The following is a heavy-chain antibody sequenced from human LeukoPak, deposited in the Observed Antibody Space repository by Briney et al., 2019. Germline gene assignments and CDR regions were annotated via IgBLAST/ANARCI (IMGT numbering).Heavy chain of an antibody. J-gene: IGHJ4*02. Sequence: GGSLRLSCAASGFTFSSYAMSWVRQAPGKGLEWVLAISGSGGSTYYADSVKGRFTISRDNSKNTLYLQMNSLRAGDTAVYYYAAINDYYDKGYWGQGTLVTVSS. D-gene: IGHD3-22*01. CDR3: AAINDYYDKGY. CDR2: ISGSGGST. V-gene: IGHV3-23*01. CDR1: GFTFSSYA.